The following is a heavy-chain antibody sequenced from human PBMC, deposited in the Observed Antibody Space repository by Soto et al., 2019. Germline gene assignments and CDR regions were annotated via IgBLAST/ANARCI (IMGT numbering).Heavy chain of an antibody. CDR3: ARNDFWRAQNWFDP. Sequence: GASLKVSCKASGYTFSNYAMHWVRQAPGQRLEWMGWINSGNGNTKYSQKFQGRVTITRNTSASTAYMELSGLRSEDTAVYYCARNDFWRAQNWFDPWGQGTLVTVSS. D-gene: IGHD3-3*01. CDR1: GYTFSNYA. V-gene: IGHV1-3*01. CDR2: INSGNGNT. J-gene: IGHJ5*02.